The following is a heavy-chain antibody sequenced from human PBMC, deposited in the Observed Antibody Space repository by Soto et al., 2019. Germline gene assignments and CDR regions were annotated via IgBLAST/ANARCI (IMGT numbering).Heavy chain of an antibody. CDR2: IWTSGSA. J-gene: IGHJ4*02. Sequence: SETLSLTCSVSGGSISDYYWNWIRQPAGKGLEWIGRIWTSGSANYNPSLKSRVTMSADTSKNQFSLKLTSVTAADSAMYYCARDHPTYYDFWSGYNFEYWGQGIMDNV. V-gene: IGHV4-4*07. D-gene: IGHD3-3*01. CDR3: ARDHPTYYDFWSGYNFEY. CDR1: GGSISDYY.